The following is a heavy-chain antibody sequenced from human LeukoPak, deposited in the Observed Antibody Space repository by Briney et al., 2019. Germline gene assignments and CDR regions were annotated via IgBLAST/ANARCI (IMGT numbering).Heavy chain of an antibody. CDR2: ISEDGNDK. CDR1: GFTVSSNY. J-gene: IGHJ4*02. CDR3: VSWSSKFYVRSEIPENS. D-gene: IGHD2/OR15-2a*01. Sequence: PGGSLRLSCAASGFTVSSNYMSWVRQAPGKGLEWAAHISEDGNDKYYVDSVRGRFTISRDNAKNSLYLQMNSLRVEDTAVYYCVSWSSKFYVRSEIPENSWGQGTLVTVSS. V-gene: IGHV3-7*01.